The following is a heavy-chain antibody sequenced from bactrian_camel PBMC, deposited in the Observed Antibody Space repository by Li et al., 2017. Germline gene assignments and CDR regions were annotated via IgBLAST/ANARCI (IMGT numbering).Heavy chain of an antibody. J-gene: IGHJ4*01. V-gene: IGHV3S40*01. CDR3: AAAFDYSWGCYFYY. D-gene: IGHD5*01. Sequence: VQLVESGGGSVQAGGSLRLSCAASGYTDGRKCMGWFRQAPGKEREGVAAIFTGSGRDYYAASVTGRFTISQDNAKNTVYLQMNSLKPEDTAVYYCAAAFDYSWGCYFYYWGQGTQVTVS. CDR2: IFTGSGRD. CDR1: GYTDGRKC.